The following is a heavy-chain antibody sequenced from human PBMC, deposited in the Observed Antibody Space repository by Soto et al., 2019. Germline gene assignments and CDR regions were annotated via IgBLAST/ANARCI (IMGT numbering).Heavy chain of an antibody. V-gene: IGHV1-3*01. CDR3: ARERGLGAPNYFDP. J-gene: IGHJ5*02. CDR1: GYTFTSYA. D-gene: IGHD6-6*01. Sequence: ASVKVSCKASGYTFTSYAIHWVRQAPGQRLEWMGWINAGNGNTKYSQKFQGRVTITRDTSASTAYMELSSLRSEDTAVYYCARERGLGAPNYFDPWGQGTLVTVSS. CDR2: INAGNGNT.